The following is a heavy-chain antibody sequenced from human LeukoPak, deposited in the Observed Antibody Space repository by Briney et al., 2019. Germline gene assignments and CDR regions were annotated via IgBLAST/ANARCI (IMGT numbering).Heavy chain of an antibody. J-gene: IGHJ4*02. V-gene: IGHV4-59*01. CDR1: GDSISSYY. D-gene: IGHD1-26*01. CDR3: ASGRPLGFDY. Sequence: SETLSLTCTVSGDSISSYYWTWIRQPPGRGLEWIGYIYYSGTTNYNPSLKSRVTISVDTSKNQFSLKLSSVTAADTAVYYCASGRPLGFDYWGQGTLVTVSS. CDR2: IYYSGTT.